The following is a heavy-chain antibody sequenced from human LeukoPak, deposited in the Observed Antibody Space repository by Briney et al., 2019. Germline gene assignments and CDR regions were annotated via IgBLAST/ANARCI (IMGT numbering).Heavy chain of an antibody. V-gene: IGHV4-30-2*01. CDR3: ARFYGDYNNWFDP. J-gene: IGHJ5*02. CDR1: GDSISSGGYS. D-gene: IGHD4-17*01. Sequence: SETLSLTCAVSGDSISSGGYSWSWIRQPPGKGLEWIGYIYHSGSTYYNPSLKSRVTMSVDRSRNQFSLKLSSVTAADTAVHYCARFYGDYNNWFDPWGQGTLVTVSS. CDR2: IYHSGST.